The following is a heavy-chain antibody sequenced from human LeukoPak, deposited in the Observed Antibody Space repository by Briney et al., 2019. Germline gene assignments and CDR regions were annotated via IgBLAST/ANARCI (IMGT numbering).Heavy chain of an antibody. CDR3: AREEGGRPPGYYYDRGGYYMDV. Sequence: PGGSLTLLCTASGHTFDEYTMRWLRQAPGKGLEWVSLFRSKAFRGTIEYAASVKDRFTISREESESIAYQQMHSLKTEDTAVYYWAREEGGRPPGYYYDRGGYYMDVWGKGTTVTVSS. CDR1: GHTFDEYT. D-gene: IGHD3-22*01. CDR2: FRSKAFRGTI. V-gene: IGHV3-49*03. J-gene: IGHJ6*03.